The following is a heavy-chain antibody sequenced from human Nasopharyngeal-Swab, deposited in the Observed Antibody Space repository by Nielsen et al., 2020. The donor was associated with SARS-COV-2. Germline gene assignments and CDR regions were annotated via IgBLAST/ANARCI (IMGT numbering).Heavy chain of an antibody. V-gene: IGHV3-15*01. CDR2: IKSKTDGGTT. J-gene: IGHJ4*02. Sequence: VCQAAGRGVAWVGRIKSKTDGGTTDYTAPLKGRFTISRDDSKNTLYLQMNSLKIEDTAVYYCTTDRYSSSWYNAINYWGQGTLVTVSS. D-gene: IGHD6-13*01. CDR3: TTDRYSSSWYNAINY.